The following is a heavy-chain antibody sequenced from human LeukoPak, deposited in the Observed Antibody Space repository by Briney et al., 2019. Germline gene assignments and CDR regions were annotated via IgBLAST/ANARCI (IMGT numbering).Heavy chain of an antibody. D-gene: IGHD1-14*01. J-gene: IGHJ5*02. Sequence: ASVKVSCKASGYTFTGYYMRWVRQAPGQGLEWMGWINPNSGGTNYAQKFQGRVTMTRDTSISTAYMELSRLRSDDTAVYYCARDPDGENWFDPWGQGTLVTVSS. CDR3: ARDPDGENWFDP. CDR1: GYTFTGYY. V-gene: IGHV1-2*02. CDR2: INPNSGGT.